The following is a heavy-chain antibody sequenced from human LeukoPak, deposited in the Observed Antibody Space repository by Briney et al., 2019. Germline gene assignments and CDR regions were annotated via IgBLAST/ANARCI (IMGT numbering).Heavy chain of an antibody. J-gene: IGHJ4*02. D-gene: IGHD3-3*01. CDR1: GFTFSSYA. CDR2: ISYDGSNK. CDR3: ARDPSDFWTPAFDY. V-gene: IGHV3-30-3*01. Sequence: PGGSLRLSCAASGFTFSSYAMHWVRQAPGKGLEWVAVISYDGSNKYYADSVKGRFTISGDNSKNTLYLQMNSLRAEDTAVYYCARDPSDFWTPAFDYWGQGTLVTVSS.